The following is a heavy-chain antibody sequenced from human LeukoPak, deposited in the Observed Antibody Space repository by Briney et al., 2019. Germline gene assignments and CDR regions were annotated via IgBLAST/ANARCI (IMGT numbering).Heavy chain of an antibody. CDR2: INSDGSST. Sequence: PGGSLRLSCAASGFTFSNYWVHWVRQAPGKGLVWVSRINSDGSSTSYADSVKGRFTISRDNAKNTLYLQMNSLRVEDTAVYYCARDYGRSRDYGMDVWGPGTTVTVSS. J-gene: IGHJ6*02. D-gene: IGHD3-10*01. CDR3: ARDYGRSRDYGMDV. CDR1: GFTFSNYW. V-gene: IGHV3-74*01.